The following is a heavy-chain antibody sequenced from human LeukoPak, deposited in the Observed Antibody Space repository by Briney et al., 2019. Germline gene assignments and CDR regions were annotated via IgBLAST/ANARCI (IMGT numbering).Heavy chain of an antibody. CDR1: GFTFSSYN. V-gene: IGHV3-48*04. Sequence: GGSLRLFCAASGFTFSSYNLNWVRQAPGKGPEWVSYISTSSGTIFYADSVKGRFTISRDNAKNSLYLQMNSLRAEDTAVYYCARGGDPDYWGQGTLVTVSS. CDR2: ISTSSGTI. D-gene: IGHD2-21*02. J-gene: IGHJ4*02. CDR3: ARGGDPDY.